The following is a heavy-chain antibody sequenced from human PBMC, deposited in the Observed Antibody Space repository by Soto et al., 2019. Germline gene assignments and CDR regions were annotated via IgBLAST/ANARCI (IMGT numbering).Heavy chain of an antibody. J-gene: IGHJ4*02. Sequence: GGSVRLSXAASGFTFSSYAMSWVRQAPGKGLEWVSAISGSGGSTYYADSVKGRFTISRDNSKNTLYLQMNSLRAEDTAVYYCAKDIVVVPAVTTSYDYWGQGTLVTVSS. CDR3: AKDIVVVPAVTTSYDY. V-gene: IGHV3-23*01. CDR2: ISGSGGST. D-gene: IGHD2-2*01. CDR1: GFTFSSYA.